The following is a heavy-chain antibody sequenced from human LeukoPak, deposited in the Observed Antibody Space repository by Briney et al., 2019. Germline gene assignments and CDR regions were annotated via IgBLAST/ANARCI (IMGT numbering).Heavy chain of an antibody. CDR3: ARDGCCSSTSCYNWFDP. J-gene: IGHJ5*02. Sequence: SVKVSCKASGGTFSSYAISWVRQAPGQGLEWMGGIIPIFGTANYAQKFQGRVTITADESTSTAYMELSSLRSEDTAVYYCARDGCCSSTSCYNWFDPWGQGTLVTVSS. CDR2: IIPIFGTA. V-gene: IGHV1-69*13. CDR1: GGTFSSYA. D-gene: IGHD2-2*01.